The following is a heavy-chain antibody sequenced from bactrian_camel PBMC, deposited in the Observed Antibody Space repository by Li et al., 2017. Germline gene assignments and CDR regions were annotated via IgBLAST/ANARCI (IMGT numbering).Heavy chain of an antibody. J-gene: IGHJ6*01. D-gene: IGHD6*01. CDR1: VDTLGTFC. V-gene: IGHV3S53*01. Sequence: HVQLVESGGASVEPGKSLRLSCAMSVDTLGTFCVGWFRQAPGKEREGVAVIDSDGLAKYAESVKGRFTISRDNAQNTIYLQMTNLKPDDTAMYYCAADVNGWVDLSVYCSGTTCYPGYWGQGTQVTVS. CDR3: AADVNGWVDLSVYCSGTTCYPGY. CDR2: IDSDGLA.